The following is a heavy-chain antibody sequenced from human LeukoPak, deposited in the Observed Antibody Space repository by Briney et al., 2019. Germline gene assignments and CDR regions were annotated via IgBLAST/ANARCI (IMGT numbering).Heavy chain of an antibody. J-gene: IGHJ5*02. V-gene: IGHV4-59*01. CDR1: GGSISSYY. D-gene: IGHD5-18*01. Sequence: SETLSLTCTVSGGSISSYYWSWIRQPPGKGLEWIGYIYYSGSTNYNPSLKSRVTISVDTSKNQFSLKLSSVTAADTAVYYCARGSWLGIQLWLPDDEPWGQGTLVTVSS. CDR3: ARGSWLGIQLWLPDDEP. CDR2: IYYSGST.